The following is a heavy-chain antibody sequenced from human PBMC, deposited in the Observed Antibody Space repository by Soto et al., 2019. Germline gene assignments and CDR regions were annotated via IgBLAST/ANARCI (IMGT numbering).Heavy chain of an antibody. D-gene: IGHD3-10*01. Sequence: PVGSLRLSCTASGFTFSNYTMHWVRQAPGRGLEWVALISYDEIDKYFADAVKGRFTISRDNSKNTLYLQMDSLRAEGTAVYYCAGRSGSSDYWGRGTLVTVAS. J-gene: IGHJ4*02. V-gene: IGHV3-30*04. CDR1: GFTFSNYT. CDR3: AGRSGSSDY. CDR2: ISYDEIDK.